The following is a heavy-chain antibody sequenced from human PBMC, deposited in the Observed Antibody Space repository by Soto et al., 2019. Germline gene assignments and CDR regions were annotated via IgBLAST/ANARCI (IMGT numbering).Heavy chain of an antibody. V-gene: IGHV1-69*13. D-gene: IGHD3-3*01. CDR1: GGTFSSYA. J-gene: IGHJ4*02. Sequence: SVKVSCKASGGTFSSYAISWVRQAPGQGLEWMGGIIPIFGTANYAQKFQGRVTITADESTSTAYMELSSLRSEDTAVYYCATSGIGNFGVVIATFDYWGQGTLVTVSS. CDR2: IIPIFGTA. CDR3: ATSGIGNFGVVIATFDY.